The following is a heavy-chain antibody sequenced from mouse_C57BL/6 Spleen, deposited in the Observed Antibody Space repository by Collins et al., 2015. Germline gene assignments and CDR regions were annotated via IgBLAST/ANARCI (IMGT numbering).Heavy chain of an antibody. J-gene: IGHJ4*01. CDR3: ARGDYYGSSYFYYYAMDY. Sequence: QIQLVQSGPELKKPGETVKISCKASGYTFTNYGMNWVKQAPGKGLKWMGWINTYTGEPTYADDFKGRFAFSLETSASTAYLQINNLKNEDTATYFCARGDYYGSSYFYYYAMDYWGQGTSVTVSS. D-gene: IGHD1-1*01. V-gene: IGHV9-3-1*01. CDR2: INTYTGEP. CDR1: GYTFTNYG.